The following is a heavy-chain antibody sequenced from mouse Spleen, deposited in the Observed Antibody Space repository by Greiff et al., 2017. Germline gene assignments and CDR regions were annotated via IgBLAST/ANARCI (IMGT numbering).Heavy chain of an antibody. D-gene: IGHD1-1*01. CDR1: GFTFSSYA. V-gene: IGHV5-9-3*01. CDR2: ISSGGSYT. J-gene: IGHJ2*01. Sequence: EVKVVESGGGLVKPGGSLKLSCAASGFTFSSYAMSWVRQTPEKRLEWVATISSGGSYTYYPDSVKGRFTISRDNAKNTLYLQMSSLRSEDTAMYYCARQGTVVAPYFDYWGQGTTLTVSS. CDR3: ARQGTVVAPYFDY.